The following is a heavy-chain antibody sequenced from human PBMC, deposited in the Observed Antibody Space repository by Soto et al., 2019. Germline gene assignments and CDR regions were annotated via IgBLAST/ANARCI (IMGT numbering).Heavy chain of an antibody. CDR3: TTELFYDILTGFDY. CDR2: IKSKTDGGTT. Sequence: EVQLVESGGGLVKPGGSLRLSCAASGFTFSNAWMNWVRQAPGKGLEWVGRIKSKTDGGTTDYAAPVKGRFTISRDDSKNTLYLQMNSLKTEDTDVYYCTTELFYDILTGFDYGGQGTLVTVSS. CDR1: GFTFSNAW. D-gene: IGHD3-9*01. J-gene: IGHJ4*02. V-gene: IGHV3-15*07.